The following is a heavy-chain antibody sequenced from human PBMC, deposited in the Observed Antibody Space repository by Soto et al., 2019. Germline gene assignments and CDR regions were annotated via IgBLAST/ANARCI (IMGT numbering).Heavy chain of an antibody. V-gene: IGHV3-48*02. CDR2: ITTTSSTM. J-gene: IGHJ6*02. Sequence: HPGGSLRLSCTPSGFIFSDYSMNWVRQAPGEGLEWISYITTTSSTMYYADSVKGRFTISRDNAKNSLYLQMNSLRDEDTAVYYCARDSSGRQYYGMDVWGQGTTVTVSS. D-gene: IGHD3-22*01. CDR3: ARDSSGRQYYGMDV. CDR1: GFIFSDYS.